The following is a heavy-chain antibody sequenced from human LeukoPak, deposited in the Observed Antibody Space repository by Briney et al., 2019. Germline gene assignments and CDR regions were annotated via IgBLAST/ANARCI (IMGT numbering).Heavy chain of an antibody. J-gene: IGHJ4*02. CDR2: IYYSGST. CDR3: ARGSSWPTWDFDY. V-gene: IGHV4-34*01. Sequence: PSETLSLTCAVYGGSFSGYYWSWIRQPPGKGLEWIGSIYYSGSTYYNPSLKSRVTISVDTSKNQFSLKLSSVTAADTAVYYCARGSSWPTWDFDYWGQGTLVTVSS. D-gene: IGHD1-26*01. CDR1: GGSFSGYY.